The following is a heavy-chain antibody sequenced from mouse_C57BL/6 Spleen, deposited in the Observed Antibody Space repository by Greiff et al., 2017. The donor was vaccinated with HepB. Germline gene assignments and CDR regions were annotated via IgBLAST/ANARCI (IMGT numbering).Heavy chain of an antibody. CDR2: IYPGDGDT. CDR3: ARGGTGSSYSFDY. Sequence: VQGVESGAELVKPGASVKISCKASGYAFSSYWMNWVKQRPGKGLEWIGQIYPGDGDTNYNGKFKGKATLTADKSSSTAYMQLSSLTSEDSAVYFCARGGTGSSYSFDYWGQGTTLTVSS. V-gene: IGHV1-80*01. D-gene: IGHD1-1*01. J-gene: IGHJ2*01. CDR1: GYAFSSYW.